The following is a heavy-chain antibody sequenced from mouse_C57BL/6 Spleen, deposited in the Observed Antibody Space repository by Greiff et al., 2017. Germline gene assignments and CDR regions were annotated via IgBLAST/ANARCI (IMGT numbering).Heavy chain of an antibody. D-gene: IGHD2-5*01. CDR3: TEPNSNYVNGFAY. Sequence: QVQLQQSGAELVRPGASVTLSCKASGYTFTDYEMHWVKQTPVHGLEWIGAIDPETGGTAYNQKFKGKAILTADKSSSTAYMELRSLTSEDSAVYYCTEPNSNYVNGFAYWGQGTLVTVSA. J-gene: IGHJ3*01. CDR1: GYTFTDYE. V-gene: IGHV1-15*01. CDR2: IDPETGGT.